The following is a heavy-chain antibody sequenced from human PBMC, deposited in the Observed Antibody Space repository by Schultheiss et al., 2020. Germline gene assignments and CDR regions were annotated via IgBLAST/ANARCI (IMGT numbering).Heavy chain of an antibody. J-gene: IGHJ4*02. Sequence: GESLKISCKGSGYSFTSHWIAWVRQVPGKGLEWMGIIYPGDSDIGYSPSFQGQVTISADKSISAAYLQWSSLKASDTAIYFCARLRRDGYNYIGGYFDYWGQGTLVTVSS. CDR1: GYSFTSHW. D-gene: IGHD5-24*01. CDR3: ARLRRDGYNYIGGYFDY. V-gene: IGHV5-51*01. CDR2: IYPGDSDI.